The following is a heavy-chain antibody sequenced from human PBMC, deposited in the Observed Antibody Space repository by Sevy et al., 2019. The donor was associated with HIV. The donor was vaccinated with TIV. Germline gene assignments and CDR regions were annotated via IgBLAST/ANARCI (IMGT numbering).Heavy chain of an antibody. J-gene: IGHJ4*02. CDR1: GFTFSSYG. V-gene: IGHV3-30*02. CDR2: IRYDGSNK. D-gene: IGHD5-18*01. Sequence: GGFLRLSCAASGFTFSSYGMHWVRQAPGKGLEWLAFIRYDGSNKYYADSVKGRFTISRDNSKNRLYLQMNSLRTEDTAVYYCTKEYSYGYYFDYWGQGTLVTASS. CDR3: TKEYSYGYYFDY.